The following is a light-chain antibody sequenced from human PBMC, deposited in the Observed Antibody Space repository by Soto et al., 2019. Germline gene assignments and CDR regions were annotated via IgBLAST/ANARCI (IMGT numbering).Light chain of an antibody. Sequence: SALTQPASVSGSPGQSITISCTGTSSDIGAYNFVSWYQQHPGKAPKLMLYYVNIRPSGVSNRFSGSKSGNTASLTISGLQAEDEADYYCTSWTTSTTMIFGGGTKLTVL. CDR1: SSDIGAYNF. CDR2: YVN. CDR3: TSWTTSTTMI. V-gene: IGLV2-14*03. J-gene: IGLJ2*01.